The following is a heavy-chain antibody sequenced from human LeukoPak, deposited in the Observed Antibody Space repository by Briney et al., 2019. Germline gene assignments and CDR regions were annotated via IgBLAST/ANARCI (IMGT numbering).Heavy chain of an antibody. Sequence: PSETLSLTCAVYGGSFSDYYWSWIRQPPGKGLEWIGSIYYSGSTYYNPSLKSRVTISVDTSKNQFSLKLSSVTAADTAVYYCARDVRDYYYYYMDVWGKGTTVTVSS. CDR2: IYYSGST. CDR1: GGSFSDYY. V-gene: IGHV4-34*01. J-gene: IGHJ6*03. D-gene: IGHD3-10*02. CDR3: ARDVRDYYYYYMDV.